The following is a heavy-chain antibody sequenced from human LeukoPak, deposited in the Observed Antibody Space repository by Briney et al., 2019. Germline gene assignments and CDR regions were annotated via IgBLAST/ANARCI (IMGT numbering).Heavy chain of an antibody. CDR1: GYIFTGYY. CDR3: ARHPYSGSYHFDY. CDR2: IDPNSGGT. J-gene: IGHJ4*02. V-gene: IGHV1-2*02. Sequence: ASVKVSCKASGYIFTGYYMHWVRQAPGQGLEWMGWIDPNSGGTNSAQKFQGRVTMTRDTSISTAYMELSRLTSDDTAVYYCARHPYSGSYHFDYWGQGTLVTVSS. D-gene: IGHD1-26*01.